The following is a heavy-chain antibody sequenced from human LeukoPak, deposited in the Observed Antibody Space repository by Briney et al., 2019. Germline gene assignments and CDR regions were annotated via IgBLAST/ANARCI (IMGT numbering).Heavy chain of an antibody. Sequence: PGGSLRLSCAASGFTFSSYEMNWVRQAPGKGLEWVSYISSSGSTIYYADSVKGRFTISRDNAKNSLYLQMNSLRAEDTAVYYCARDHYYDSSGYSYGMDVWGQGTTVTVSS. D-gene: IGHD3-22*01. J-gene: IGHJ6*02. V-gene: IGHV3-48*03. CDR3: ARDHYYDSSGYSYGMDV. CDR1: GFTFSSYE. CDR2: ISSSGSTI.